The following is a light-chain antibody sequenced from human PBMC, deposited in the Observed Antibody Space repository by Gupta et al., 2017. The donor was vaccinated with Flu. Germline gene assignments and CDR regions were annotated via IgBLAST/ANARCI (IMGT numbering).Light chain of an antibody. CDR2: KDN. CDR3: QSTDTSGNWV. V-gene: IGLV3-25*02. CDR1: ELKQRF. J-gene: IGLJ3*02. Sequence: SYELTQAPSVSLSPGQTARITCSGDELKQRFSYWYQQKPGQAPVLVIYKDNQRPSGTPERFSGSSSGTTVTLTIRGVQTEDEADYYCQSTDTSGNWVFGGGNKVTVL.